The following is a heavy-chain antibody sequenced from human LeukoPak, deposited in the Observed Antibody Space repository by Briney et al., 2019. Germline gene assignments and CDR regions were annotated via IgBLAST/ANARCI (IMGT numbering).Heavy chain of an antibody. CDR2: IYTSGRT. V-gene: IGHV4-61*02. Sequence: SQTLSLTCTVSGGSISSGSYYWGWIRQPAGKGLEWIGRIYTSGRTNYNPSLKSRVTISVDPSKNQFSLELSSVAAADPAFYYCVREKYSRITSFHNNLFDPGGQGTLVTLPS. CDR1: GGSISSGSYY. J-gene: IGHJ5*02. CDR3: VREKYSRITSFHNNLFDP. D-gene: IGHD2-2*01.